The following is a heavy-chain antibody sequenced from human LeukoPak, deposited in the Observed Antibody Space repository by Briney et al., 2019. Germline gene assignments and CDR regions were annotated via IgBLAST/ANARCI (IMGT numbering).Heavy chain of an antibody. V-gene: IGHV4-34*01. Sequence: SETLSLNCAVYGGSFSGYYWSWLRQPPGKGLVWIGEINHSGSNNYNPSLKSRVTISVDTSKNQFSLKLSSVTAADTAVYYCARGLYDFWSGYYIAWFDPWGQGTLVTVSS. CDR3: ARGLYDFWSGYYIAWFDP. J-gene: IGHJ5*02. CDR1: GGSFSGYY. D-gene: IGHD3-3*01. CDR2: INHSGSN.